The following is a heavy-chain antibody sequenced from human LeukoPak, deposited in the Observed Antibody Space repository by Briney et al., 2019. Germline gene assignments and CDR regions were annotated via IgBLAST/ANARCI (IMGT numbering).Heavy chain of an antibody. Sequence: PGGSLRLSCAASGFTFSSYAMSWVRQAPGKGLEWVSAISGSGGSTYYADSVKGRFTISRDNSKNTLYLQMNSLRAEDTAVYYCAKDKMGSYYDSSGYYKYWGQGTLVTVSS. J-gene: IGHJ4*02. D-gene: IGHD3-22*01. CDR2: ISGSGGST. CDR1: GFTFSSYA. V-gene: IGHV3-23*01. CDR3: AKDKMGSYYDSSGYYKY.